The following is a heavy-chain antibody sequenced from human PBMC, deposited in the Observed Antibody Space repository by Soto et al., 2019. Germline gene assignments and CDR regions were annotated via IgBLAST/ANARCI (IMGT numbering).Heavy chain of an antibody. CDR3: ARGVVPAATFDY. D-gene: IGHD2-2*01. Sequence: SETLSLTCTFSGGSISSYYWSWIRQPPGKGLEWIGYIYYSGSTNYSPSLKSRVTISVDTSKNQFSLKLSSVTAADTAVYYCARGVVPAATFDYWGQGTLVTVSS. J-gene: IGHJ4*02. CDR2: IYYSGST. V-gene: IGHV4-59*01. CDR1: GGSISSYY.